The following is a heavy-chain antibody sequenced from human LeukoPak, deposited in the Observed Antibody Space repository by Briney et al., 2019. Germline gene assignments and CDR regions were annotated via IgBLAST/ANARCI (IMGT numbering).Heavy chain of an antibody. J-gene: IGHJ4*02. CDR3: ARRDVAEYYFDY. Sequence: PSETLSLTCTVSGGSISSSSYYWGWIRQLPGKGLEWIGSIYYSGSTYYNPSLKSRVTISVDTSKNQFSLKLSSVTAADTAVYYCARRDVAEYYFDYWGQGTLVTVSS. D-gene: IGHD2-15*01. CDR2: IYYSGST. V-gene: IGHV4-39*01. CDR1: GGSISSSSYY.